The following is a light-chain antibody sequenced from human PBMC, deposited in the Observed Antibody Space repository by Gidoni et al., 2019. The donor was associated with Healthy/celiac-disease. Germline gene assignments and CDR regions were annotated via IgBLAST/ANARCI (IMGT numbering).Light chain of an antibody. CDR3: SSYTSSSTLV. Sequence: QSALTQPASVSGSPGQSITISCTGTSSDVCDYNYVSWYQQHPGKAPKLMIYEVSNRPSGVSNRFSGSKSGNTASLTISGLQAEDEADYYCSSYTSSSTLVFGGGTKVTFL. J-gene: IGLJ3*02. CDR1: SSDVCDYNY. CDR2: EVS. V-gene: IGLV2-14*01.